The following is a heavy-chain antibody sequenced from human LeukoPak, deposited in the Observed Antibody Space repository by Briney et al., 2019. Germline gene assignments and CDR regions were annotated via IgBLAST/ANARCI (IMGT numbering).Heavy chain of an antibody. CDR1: GFTFSSYG. CDR3: ARGYEWESYYYYMDV. CDR2: IYSGGST. J-gene: IGHJ6*03. D-gene: IGHD1-26*01. V-gene: IGHV3-53*01. Sequence: GGSLRLSCAASGFTFSSYGMNWVRQAPGKGLEWVSVIYSGGSTYYADSVKGRFTISRDNSKNTLYLQMNSLRAEDTAVYYCARGYEWESYYYYMDVWGKGTTVTVSS.